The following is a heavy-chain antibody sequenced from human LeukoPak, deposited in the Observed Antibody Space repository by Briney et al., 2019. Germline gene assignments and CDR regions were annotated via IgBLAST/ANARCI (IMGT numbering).Heavy chain of an antibody. V-gene: IGHV3-21*01. J-gene: IGHJ4*02. CDR2: ISSSSRYI. Sequence: GGSLRLSCAASGFTFSTYSMNWVRQAPGKGLEWVSSISSSSRYIYYADSVKGRFTISRDNAKNSLYLQMSSLRAEDTAVYYCASDGEPLMRLGFCSGGSCYPDYWGQGTLVTVSS. CDR3: ASDGEPLMRLGFCSGGSCYPDY. CDR1: GFTFSTYS. D-gene: IGHD2-15*01.